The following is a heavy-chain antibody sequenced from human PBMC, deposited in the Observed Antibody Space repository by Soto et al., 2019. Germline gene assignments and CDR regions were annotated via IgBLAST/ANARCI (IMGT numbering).Heavy chain of an antibody. CDR1: GFTFSNNA. J-gene: IGHJ5*02. V-gene: IGHV3-30*18. CDR3: AKVEREVGYSSGWYSWFDP. D-gene: IGHD6-19*01. Sequence: GGSLRLSCVGSGFTFSNNAMHWVRRAPGKGLEWVAVISYDGSNKYYADSVKGRFTISRDNSKNTLYLQMNSLRAEDTAVYYCAKVEREVGYSSGWYSWFDPWGQGTLVTVSS. CDR2: ISYDGSNK.